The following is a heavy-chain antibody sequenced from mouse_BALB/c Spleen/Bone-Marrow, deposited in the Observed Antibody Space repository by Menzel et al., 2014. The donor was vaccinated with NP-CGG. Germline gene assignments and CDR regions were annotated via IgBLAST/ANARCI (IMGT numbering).Heavy chain of an antibody. D-gene: IGHD1-1*01. J-gene: IGHJ3*01. CDR2: IDPANGNT. CDR3: ARYYFGSGLFAH. V-gene: IGHV14-3*02. CDR1: GFNIKDTY. Sequence: EVQLQQSGAELVKPGASVKLSCTASGFNIKDTYMYWVKQRPEQGLEWIGRIDPANGNTKYDPKFQDKATITADTSSNTAYLQLSSLTSEDAAVYYCARYYFGSGLFAHWGQGTLVTVSA.